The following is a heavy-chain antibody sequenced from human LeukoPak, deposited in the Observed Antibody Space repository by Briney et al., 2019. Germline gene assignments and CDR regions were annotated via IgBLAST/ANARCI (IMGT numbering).Heavy chain of an antibody. CDR2: ISSVSSTI. Sequence: GGSLRLSCAASGFTFSNYGMSWVRQAPGKGLEWVSYISSVSSTIYYADSVKGRFTISRDNAKNSLYLQMNSLRAEDTAVYYCARGIGTGRQPFDYWGQGTLVTVSS. D-gene: IGHD1-1*01. CDR1: GFTFSNYG. CDR3: ARGIGTGRQPFDY. V-gene: IGHV3-48*01. J-gene: IGHJ4*02.